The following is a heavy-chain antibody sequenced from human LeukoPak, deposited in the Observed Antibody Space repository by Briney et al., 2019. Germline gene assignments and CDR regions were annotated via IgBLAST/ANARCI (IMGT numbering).Heavy chain of an antibody. V-gene: IGHV4-59*01. Sequence: SETLSLTCTVSGGSISSYYWSWIRQPPGKGLEWIGYIYYSGSTNYNPSLKSRVTISVDTSKNQFSLKLSSVTAADTAVYYCARDFRGVYFDYWGQGALVTVSS. D-gene: IGHD3-10*01. CDR3: ARDFRGVYFDY. J-gene: IGHJ4*02. CDR1: GGSISSYY. CDR2: IYYSGST.